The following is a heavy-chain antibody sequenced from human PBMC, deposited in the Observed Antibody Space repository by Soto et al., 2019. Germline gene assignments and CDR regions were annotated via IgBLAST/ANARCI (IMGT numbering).Heavy chain of an antibody. D-gene: IGHD6-19*01. CDR2: ISGTGGST. CDR1: GFTFSSDA. J-gene: IGHJ4*02. CDR3: AKDRKGGWDYFAY. V-gene: IGHV3-23*01. Sequence: EVQLLESGGGLVQPGGSLRLSCAASGFTFSSDAMSWVRQAPGKGLEWVSTISGTGGSTYYADSVKGRFTISRDNSKNTLYLQVNSLRAEDTAVYYCAKDRKGGWDYFAYWGQGTLVTDSS.